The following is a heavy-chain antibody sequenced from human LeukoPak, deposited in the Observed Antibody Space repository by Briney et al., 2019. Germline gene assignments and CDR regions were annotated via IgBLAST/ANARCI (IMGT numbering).Heavy chain of an antibody. CDR2: IKSDENVT. V-gene: IGHV3-74*01. J-gene: IGHJ5*02. D-gene: IGHD6-6*01. CDR3: AKDPDSSSSP. Sequence: QPGGSLRLSCAVSGSAFSSYWMHWVRQAPAWVLVGVATIKSDENVTTYADSVKGRFTISRDNAKNTLYLQMNSLRAEDTAVYYCAKDPDSSSSPWGQGTLVTVSS. CDR1: GSAFSSYW.